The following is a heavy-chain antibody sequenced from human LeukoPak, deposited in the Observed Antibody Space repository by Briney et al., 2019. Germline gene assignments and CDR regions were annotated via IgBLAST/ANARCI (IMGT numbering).Heavy chain of an antibody. V-gene: IGHV4-59*12. J-gene: IGHJ5*02. D-gene: IGHD6-13*01. CDR3: ARSPIAAAGTGWFDP. CDR1: GGSISSYY. Sequence: SETLSLTCTVSGGSISSYYWSWIRQPPGKGLEWIGYIYYSGSTNYNPSLKSRVTISVDTSKNQFSLKLSSVTAADTAVYYCARSPIAAAGTGWFDPWGQGTLVTVSS. CDR2: IYYSGST.